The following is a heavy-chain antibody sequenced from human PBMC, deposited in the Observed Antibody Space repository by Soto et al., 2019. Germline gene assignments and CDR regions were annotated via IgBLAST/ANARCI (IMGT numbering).Heavy chain of an antibody. CDR2: ISGSGGST. V-gene: IGHV3-23*01. CDR1: GFTFSSYA. D-gene: IGHD6-19*01. CDR3: AKPLSSTGWKYFDY. J-gene: IGHJ4*02. Sequence: EVQLLESGGGLVQPGGSLRLSCAASGFTFSSYAMTWVRQAPGKGLEWVSVISGSGGSTYYPDSVKGRFTISRDNSKNTLYLQMNSLRAEDTAVYYCAKPLSSTGWKYFDYWGQGTLVTVSS.